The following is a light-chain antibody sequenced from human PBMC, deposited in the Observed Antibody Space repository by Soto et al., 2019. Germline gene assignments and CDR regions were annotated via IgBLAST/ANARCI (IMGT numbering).Light chain of an antibody. CDR3: QQRGNWPLT. J-gene: IGKJ4*01. CDR1: QTISDY. Sequence: EILLTQSPATLSLSPGERATLSCRASQTISDYLAWYQQKPGQAPRILIYDASKRATGVPARFSGSGSGTDFTLTISSLEPEDFAVYYCQQRGNWPLTFGGGTKVEI. V-gene: IGKV3-11*01. CDR2: DAS.